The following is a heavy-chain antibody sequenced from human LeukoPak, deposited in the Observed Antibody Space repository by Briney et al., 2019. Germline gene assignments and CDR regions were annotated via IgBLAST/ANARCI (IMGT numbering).Heavy chain of an antibody. CDR2: IRSKAYGGTT. CDR1: GFTFGDYA. D-gene: IGHD3-22*01. Sequence: PGRSLRLSCTASGFTFGDYAMSWFRQAPGKGLEWVGFIRSKAYGGTTEYAASVKGRFTISRDDSKSIAYLQMNSQKTEDTAVYYCTRERDARDSSGYVFDYWGQGTLVTVSS. V-gene: IGHV3-49*03. CDR3: TRERDARDSSGYVFDY. J-gene: IGHJ4*02.